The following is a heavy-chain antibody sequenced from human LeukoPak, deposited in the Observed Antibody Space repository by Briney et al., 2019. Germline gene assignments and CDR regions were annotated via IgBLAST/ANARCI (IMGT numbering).Heavy chain of an antibody. CDR1: GFILNTYS. CDR2: IDSTGNSI. J-gene: IGHJ4*02. D-gene: IGHD2-15*01. V-gene: IGHV3-21*01. Sequence: PGGSLRLSCAASGFILNTYSIHWVRQAPGKGLEWVSSIDSTGNSIYYADSVKGRFTISSDNARNSLYLQMNSLRAEDTAVYYCARQRRYCSGDNCYQRTFDYWGQGTLVTVSS. CDR3: ARQRRYCSGDNCYQRTFDY.